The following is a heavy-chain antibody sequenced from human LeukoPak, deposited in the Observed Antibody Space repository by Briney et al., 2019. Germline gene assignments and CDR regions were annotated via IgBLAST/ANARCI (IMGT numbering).Heavy chain of an antibody. CDR1: GYTFTTYD. CDR3: ARDSRDGGNPYFDP. V-gene: IGHV1-8*03. D-gene: IGHD4-23*01. CDR2: MNPNSGNT. Sequence: ASVKVSCKASGYTFTTYDISWVRQATGQGLEWMGWMNPNSGNTDYAQKFQGRLTITRNTSISTAYMELSSLRSEDTAVYYCARDSRDGGNPYFDPWGQGTLVTVSS. J-gene: IGHJ5*02.